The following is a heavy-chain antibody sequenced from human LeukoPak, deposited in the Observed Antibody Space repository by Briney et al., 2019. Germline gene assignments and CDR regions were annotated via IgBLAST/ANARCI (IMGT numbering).Heavy chain of an antibody. CDR3: ARVLSGSYDNYFDY. J-gene: IGHJ4*02. V-gene: IGHV3-30-3*01. D-gene: IGHD1-26*01. CDR2: MSFDGNDK. CDR1: GFTFSSYV. Sequence: GGSLRLSCAASGFTFSSYVMHWVRQAPGKGLEWVAVMSFDGNDKYYADSVKGRFTISRDNSKNTLYLQMNSLKAEDAAVYYCARVLSGSYDNYFDYWGQGTLVTVSS.